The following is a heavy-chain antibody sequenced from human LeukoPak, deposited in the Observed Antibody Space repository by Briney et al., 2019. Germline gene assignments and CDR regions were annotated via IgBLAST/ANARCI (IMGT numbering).Heavy chain of an antibody. CDR3: ARDYRYAFDN. V-gene: IGHV3-48*04. CDR1: GFTFSDYS. Sequence: PGGSLRLSCTASGFTFSDYSMNWLRQAPGEGLEWISYIGISSGNTKYADSVKGRFTISGDNAKNSLYLQMNSLRVEDTAVYYCARDYRYAFDNWGQGTLVTVSS. CDR2: IGISSGNT. J-gene: IGHJ4*02. D-gene: IGHD5-12*01.